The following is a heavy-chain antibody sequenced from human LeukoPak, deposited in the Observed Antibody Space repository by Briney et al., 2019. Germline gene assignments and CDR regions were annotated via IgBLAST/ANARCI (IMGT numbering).Heavy chain of an antibody. D-gene: IGHD6-19*01. V-gene: IGHV3-48*02. J-gene: IGHJ4*02. Sequence: GGSLRLSCAASGFTFSTYGMNWVRQAPGKGMEWVSYIDGSSRSIYYADSVRGRFTVSRDNAKNSVFLQMNSLIDEDTAVYFCARRLALWGQGTLVTVSS. CDR2: IDGSSRSI. CDR1: GFTFSTYG. CDR3: ARRLAL.